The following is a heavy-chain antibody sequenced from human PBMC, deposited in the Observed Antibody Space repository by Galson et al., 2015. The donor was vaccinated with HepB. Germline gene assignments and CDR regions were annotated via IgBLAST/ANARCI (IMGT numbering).Heavy chain of an antibody. V-gene: IGHV3-23*01. CDR2: ISGSGGST. CDR1: GFTFSSYA. D-gene: IGHD5-24*01. Sequence: SLRLSCAASGFTFSSYAMAWVRQAPGKGLEWVSGISGSGGSTYYADSVKGRFTISRDNSKNTLYMQMNSLRAEDTAVYYCAKEGWLQFFDYWGQGTLVTVSS. J-gene: IGHJ4*02. CDR3: AKEGWLQFFDY.